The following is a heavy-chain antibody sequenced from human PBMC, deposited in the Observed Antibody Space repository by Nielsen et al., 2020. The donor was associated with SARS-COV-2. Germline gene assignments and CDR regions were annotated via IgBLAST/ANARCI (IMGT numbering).Heavy chain of an antibody. CDR2: IYYSGST. CDR1: GFTFSNAW. D-gene: IGHD2-2*01. Sequence: SQTLSLTCAASGFTFSNAWMSWIRQPPGKGLEWIGYIYYSGSTNYNPSLKSRVTISVDTSKNQFSLKLSSVTAADTAVYYCARLYCSSTSCNYYYGMDVWGQGTTVTVSS. J-gene: IGHJ6*02. CDR3: ARLYCSSTSCNYYYGMDV. V-gene: IGHV4-59*01.